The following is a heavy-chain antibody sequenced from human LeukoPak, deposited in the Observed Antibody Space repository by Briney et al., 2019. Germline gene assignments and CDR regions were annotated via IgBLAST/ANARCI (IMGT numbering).Heavy chain of an antibody. D-gene: IGHD6-13*01. CDR3: APIAGSPK. CDR2: IIPVFGTS. J-gene: IGHJ4*02. V-gene: IGHV1-69*13. Sequence: GASVKVSCKASGGAFSSFSINWVRPAPGQGLEWMGGIIPVFGTSNYAQKFQGRVTMTADESTSTAYMELSSHTSDDTAVYYCAPIAGSPKWAQGTLVTVSS. CDR1: GGAFSSFS.